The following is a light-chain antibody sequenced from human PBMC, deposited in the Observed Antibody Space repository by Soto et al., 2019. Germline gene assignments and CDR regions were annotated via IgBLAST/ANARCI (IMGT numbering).Light chain of an antibody. Sequence: DIQMTQSPSSLSASVGDRVTITCRASQTVTNYLNWFQQKPGKAPKLLIYAASSVQTGVPSRFSGSGSGTDFTLTISTLQPEDHATYYCHQTYTTPFTFGGGTKVQIK. CDR2: AAS. CDR3: HQTYTTPFT. J-gene: IGKJ4*01. V-gene: IGKV1-39*01. CDR1: QTVTNY.